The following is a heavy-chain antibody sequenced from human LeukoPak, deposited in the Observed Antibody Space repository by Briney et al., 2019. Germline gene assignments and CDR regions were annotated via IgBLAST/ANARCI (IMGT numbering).Heavy chain of an antibody. CDR2: ISAYNGNT. D-gene: IGHD5-18*01. J-gene: IGHJ6*03. V-gene: IGHV1-18*04. CDR1: GYTFTGYY. CDR3: ARVGYGDPYYYYYMDV. Sequence: GASVKVSCKASGYTFTGYYMHWVRQAPGQGLEWMGWISAYNGNTNYAQKLQGRVTMTTDTSTSTAYMELRSLRSDDTAVYYCARVGYGDPYYYYYMDVWGKGTTVTVSS.